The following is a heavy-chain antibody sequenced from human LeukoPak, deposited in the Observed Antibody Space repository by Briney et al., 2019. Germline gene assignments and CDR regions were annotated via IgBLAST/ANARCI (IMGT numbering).Heavy chain of an antibody. D-gene: IGHD2-15*01. V-gene: IGHV3-30*18. CDR3: AKDLDSVVVAATHLVDY. Sequence: GGSLRLSCAASGFTFSSYGMHWVRQAPGKGLEWVAVISYDGSNKYYADSVKGRFTISRDNSKNTLYLQMNSLRAEDTAVYYCAKDLDSVVVAATHLVDYWGQGTLVTVSS. CDR2: ISYDGSNK. CDR1: GFTFSSYG. J-gene: IGHJ4*02.